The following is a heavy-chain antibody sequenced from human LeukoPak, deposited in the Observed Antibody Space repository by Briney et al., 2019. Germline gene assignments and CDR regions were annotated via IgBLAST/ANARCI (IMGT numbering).Heavy chain of an antibody. CDR2: ISAYNGNT. D-gene: IGHD6-13*01. J-gene: IGHJ5*02. V-gene: IGHV1-18*01. CDR3: ARDGVQGSSSWYVDNWFDP. CDR1: GYTFTSYG. Sequence: AASVKVSCKASGYTFTSYGISWVRQAPGQGLEWMGWISAYNGNTNYAQKLQGRVTMTTDTSTSTAYMELRSLRSDDTAVYYCARDGVQGSSSWYVDNWFDPWGQGTLVTVSS.